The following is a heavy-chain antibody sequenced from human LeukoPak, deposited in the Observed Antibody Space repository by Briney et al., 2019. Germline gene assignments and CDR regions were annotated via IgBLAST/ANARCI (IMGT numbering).Heavy chain of an antibody. CDR1: GYSFGSYG. V-gene: IGHV1-18*01. Sequence: GASVTVSCKASGYSFGSYGINWVRQAPGQGLEWMGWINTYNGKTKYPPKLQDRITMTTDTSTSIAYMELRRLSSDDSAVYYCARGDDSSSDSYPNFDYWGQGTLVTVSS. CDR3: ARGDDSSSDSYPNFDY. CDR2: INTYNGKT. J-gene: IGHJ4*02. D-gene: IGHD2-21*02.